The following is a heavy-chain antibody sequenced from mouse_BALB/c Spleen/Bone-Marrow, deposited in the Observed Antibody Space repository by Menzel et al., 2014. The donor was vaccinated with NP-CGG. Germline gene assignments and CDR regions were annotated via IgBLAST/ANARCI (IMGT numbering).Heavy chain of an antibody. CDR1: GFSLTGYG. Sequence: VQLQESGPGLVAPSQSLSITCTVSGFSLTGYGVNWVRQPPGKGLEWLGMIWGDGRTDYNSALKSRLSISKDNSKSQVFLKMNSLQTDDTARYYCARHYGSSYYAMDYWGSRNLSHRHL. D-gene: IGHD1-1*01. CDR3: ARHYGSSYYAMDY. V-gene: IGHV2-6-7*01. J-gene: IGHJ4*01. CDR2: IWGDGRT.